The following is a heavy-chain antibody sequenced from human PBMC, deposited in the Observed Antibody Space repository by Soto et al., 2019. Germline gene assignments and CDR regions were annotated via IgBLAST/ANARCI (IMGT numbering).Heavy chain of an antibody. CDR3: TRGDWWELPTMDY. D-gene: IGHD1-26*01. CDR2: IRSKANSYAT. V-gene: IGHV3-73*01. Sequence: PGGSLRLSXEASGFTFSGSAMHWVRQASGKGLEWVGRIRSKANSYATAYAASVKGRFTISRDDSKNTAYLQMNSLKTEDTAVYYCTRGDWWELPTMDYWGQGTLVTVSS. CDR1: GFTFSGSA. J-gene: IGHJ4*02.